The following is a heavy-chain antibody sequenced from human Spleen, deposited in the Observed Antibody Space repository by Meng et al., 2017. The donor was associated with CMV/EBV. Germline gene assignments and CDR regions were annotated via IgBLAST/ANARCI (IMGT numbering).Heavy chain of an antibody. J-gene: IGHJ4*02. CDR3: AKVTTPGPTGDFFDY. Sequence: GESLKISCAASGFTFSSYSMNWVRQAPGKGLEWVSSISSSSSYIYYADSVKGRFTISRDNAKNTLSLQMNSLRAEDTAVYYCAKVTTPGPTGDFFDYWGQGTLVTVPQ. V-gene: IGHV3-21*04. CDR2: ISSSSSYI. CDR1: GFTFSSYS. D-gene: IGHD3-22*01.